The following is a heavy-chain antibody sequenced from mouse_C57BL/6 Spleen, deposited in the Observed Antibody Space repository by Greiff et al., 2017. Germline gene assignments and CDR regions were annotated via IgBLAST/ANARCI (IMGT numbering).Heavy chain of an antibody. V-gene: IGHV5-17*01. Sequence: EVKLVESGGGLVKPGGSLKLSCAASGFTFSDYGMHWVRQAPEKGLEWVAYISSGSSTIYYADTVKGRFTISRDNAKNTLFLQMTSLSSEDTAMYYCASPLYYGSSPFDYWGQGTTLTVSS. D-gene: IGHD1-1*01. CDR2: ISSGSSTI. J-gene: IGHJ2*01. CDR3: ASPLYYGSSPFDY. CDR1: GFTFSDYG.